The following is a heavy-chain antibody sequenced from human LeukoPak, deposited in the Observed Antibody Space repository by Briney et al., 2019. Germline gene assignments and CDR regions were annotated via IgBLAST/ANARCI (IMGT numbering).Heavy chain of an antibody. CDR2: INPNRGGT. V-gene: IGHV1-2*02. J-gene: IGHJ4*02. CDR1: GYTFTSYY. Sequence: GASVKVSCKASGYTFTSYYMHWVRQAPGQGLEWMGWINPNRGGTNYAQKFQGRVTMTRDTSISTAYMELSRLRSDDTAVYYCARVGRGYSYGDFDYWGQGTLVTVSS. CDR3: ARVGRGYSYGDFDY. D-gene: IGHD5-18*01.